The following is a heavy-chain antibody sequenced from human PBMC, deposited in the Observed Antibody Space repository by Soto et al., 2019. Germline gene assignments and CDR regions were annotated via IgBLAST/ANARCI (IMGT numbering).Heavy chain of an antibody. J-gene: IGHJ6*02. CDR2: IYYTGTT. Sequence: SETLSLTCTVSGGSIRDYYWGWIRQSPGKGLEWIGYIYYTGTTKYNPSLKSRVTISVDRSKNQFSLKLSSVTAADTAVYYCARDRLIGLPDYYYYYGMDVWGQGTTVTVSS. CDR1: GGSIRDYY. CDR3: ARDRLIGLPDYYYYYGMDV. V-gene: IGHV4-59*12.